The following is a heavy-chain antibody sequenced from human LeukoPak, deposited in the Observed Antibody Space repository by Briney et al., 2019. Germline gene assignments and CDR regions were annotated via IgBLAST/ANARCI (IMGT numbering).Heavy chain of an antibody. J-gene: IGHJ4*02. CDR2: ISYHTTDK. V-gene: IGHV3-30*18. Sequence: PGRSLRLSCAASGFSFNHYGMHWFRQAPGKGLEWVASISYHTTDKFYADSVKGRFTISRDNSLDTLYLQMNSLRVEDTAIYYCAKPTTETTSYFFDYWGQGTLVTVSS. CDR1: GFSFNHYG. CDR3: AKPTTETTSYFFDY. D-gene: IGHD4-17*01.